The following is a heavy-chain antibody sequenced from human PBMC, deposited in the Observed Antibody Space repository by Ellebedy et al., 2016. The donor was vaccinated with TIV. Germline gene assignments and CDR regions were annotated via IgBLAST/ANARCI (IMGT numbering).Heavy chain of an antibody. Sequence: GGSLRLXXAASGFTFSTYWMTWVRQAPGKGLEWVANIRRDGSVIYYADSVKGRFTISRDTSKNTLFLQMNSLRADDTAIYYCAVGRPNYGDFPSWGQGTLVTVSS. CDR1: GFTFSTYW. CDR2: IRRDGSVI. J-gene: IGHJ5*02. D-gene: IGHD4-17*01. CDR3: AVGRPNYGDFPS. V-gene: IGHV3-7*03.